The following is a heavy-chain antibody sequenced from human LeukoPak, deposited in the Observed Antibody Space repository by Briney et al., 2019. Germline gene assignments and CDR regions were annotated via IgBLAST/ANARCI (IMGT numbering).Heavy chain of an antibody. J-gene: IGHJ5*02. CDR1: GYTFTSYA. V-gene: IGHV7-4-1*02. CDR2: INTNTGNP. Sequence: ASVKVSCKASGYTFTSYAMNWVRQAPGQGLEWMGWINTNTGNPTYAQGFTGRFVFSLDTSVSTAYLQISSLEAEDTAVYYRARVIGHSSSWYWFDPWGQGTLVTVSS. D-gene: IGHD6-13*01. CDR3: ARVIGHSSSWYWFDP.